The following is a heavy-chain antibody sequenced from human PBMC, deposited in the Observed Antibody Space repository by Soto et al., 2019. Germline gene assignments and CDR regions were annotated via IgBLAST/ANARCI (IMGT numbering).Heavy chain of an antibody. J-gene: IGHJ6*02. CDR1: GFTFGDYA. Sequence: GGSVRLSCKGSGFTFGDYALNWFRQSPGEGLEWVGFIRSKVYGGTADYAASVKVRFTISRDDSKSIAYLQMTSLKTDDTAVYYCTRDGVQIIDINSVYYGLDVWGPGTTVTGSS. CDR3: TRDGVQIIDINSVYYGLDV. V-gene: IGHV3-49*03. CDR2: IRSKVYGGTA. D-gene: IGHD2-15*01.